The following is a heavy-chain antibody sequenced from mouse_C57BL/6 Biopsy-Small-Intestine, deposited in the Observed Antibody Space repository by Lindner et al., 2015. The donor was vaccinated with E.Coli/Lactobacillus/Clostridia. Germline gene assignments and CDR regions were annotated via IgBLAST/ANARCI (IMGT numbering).Heavy chain of an antibody. D-gene: IGHD2-13*01. V-gene: IGHV1-72*04. CDR2: FNPNTGGA. Sequence: SVKVSCKASQYTFTANYLYWVRQAPGQGLEWMGWFNPNTGGANYTQKFQGRIIMTRDTSISTAYMELRNLRPDDTARYYCGRAPQIVTTGPFHPISIWGQGTMVTVSS. J-gene: IGHJ3*01. CDR3: GRAPQIVTTGPFHPISI. CDR1: QYTFTANY.